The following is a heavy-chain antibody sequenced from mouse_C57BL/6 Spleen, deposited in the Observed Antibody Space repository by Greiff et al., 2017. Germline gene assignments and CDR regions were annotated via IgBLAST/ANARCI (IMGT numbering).Heavy chain of an antibody. D-gene: IGHD2-4*01. CDR3: ARYDYDVYYAMDY. Sequence: EVQLVESGPGLVKPSQSLSLTCSVTGYSITSGYYWNWIRQFPGNKLEWMGYISYDGSNNYNPSLKNRISITRDTSKNQFFLKLNSVTTEDTATYYCARYDYDVYYAMDYWGQGTSVTVSS. J-gene: IGHJ4*01. V-gene: IGHV3-6*01. CDR2: ISYDGSN. CDR1: GYSITSGYY.